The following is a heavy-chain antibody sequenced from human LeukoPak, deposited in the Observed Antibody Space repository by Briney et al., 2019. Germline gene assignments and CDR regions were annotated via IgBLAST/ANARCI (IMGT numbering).Heavy chain of an antibody. Sequence: PGGSLRLSCAASGFTFSSYWMSWVRQAPGKGLEWMANIKQDGSEKYYVDSVKGRFTISRDNAKNSLYLRMNSLRAEDTAVYYRARGVLEMATIDDYWGQGTLVTVSS. V-gene: IGHV3-7*01. J-gene: IGHJ4*02. CDR3: ARGVLEMATIDDY. CDR1: GFTFSSYW. D-gene: IGHD5-24*01. CDR2: IKQDGSEK.